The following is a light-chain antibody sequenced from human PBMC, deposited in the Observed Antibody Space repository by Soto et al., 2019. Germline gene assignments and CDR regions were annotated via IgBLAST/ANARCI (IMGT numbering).Light chain of an antibody. J-gene: IGKJ1*01. Sequence: ELVLTQSPGTLSLSPGDSAALSCKASQIGSGNYLSWYQQKSGQAPRLLVYGASTRATDAPPRFRGSGSGREFSLTISSLQSEDFATYYCQQYRSWPRTFGQGSRVEIK. CDR1: QIGSGN. V-gene: IGKV3-15*01. CDR3: QQYRSWPRT. CDR2: GAS.